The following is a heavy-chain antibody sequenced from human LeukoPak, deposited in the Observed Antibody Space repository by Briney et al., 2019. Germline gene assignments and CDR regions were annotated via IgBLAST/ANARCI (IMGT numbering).Heavy chain of an antibody. D-gene: IGHD3-22*01. Sequence: PSETLSLTCTVSAGSISSYYWSWIRQPAGKGLEWIGRIYISGSTKYNPSLKSRVTISVDKSKNQFSLKLSSVTAADTAVYYCASGYVGSAPFEYWGQGTLVTVSS. V-gene: IGHV4-4*07. CDR2: IYISGST. J-gene: IGHJ4*02. CDR3: ASGYVGSAPFEY. CDR1: AGSISSYY.